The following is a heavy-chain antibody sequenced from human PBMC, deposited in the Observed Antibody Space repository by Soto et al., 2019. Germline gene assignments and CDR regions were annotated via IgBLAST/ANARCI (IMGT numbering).Heavy chain of an antibody. CDR2: IYYSGST. V-gene: IGHV4-30-4*01. Sequence: PSETLSLTCTVSGGSISSGDYYWSWIRQPPGKGLEWIGYIYYSGSTYYNPSLKSRVTISVDTSTNQFSLKRSSVTAADTAVYYCARDTGGNSDYMFDPWGQGTLVTVSS. CDR3: ARDTGGNSDYMFDP. J-gene: IGHJ5*02. CDR1: GGSISSGDYY. D-gene: IGHD2-21*02.